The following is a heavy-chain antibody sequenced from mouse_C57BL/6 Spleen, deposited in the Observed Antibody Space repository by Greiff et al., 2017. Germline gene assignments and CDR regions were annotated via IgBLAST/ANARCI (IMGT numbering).Heavy chain of an antibody. J-gene: IGHJ2*01. V-gene: IGHV3-6*01. Sequence: DVQLQESGPGLVKPSQSLSLTCSVTGYSITSGYYWNWIRQFPGNKLEWMGYISYDGSNNYNPSLKNRISITRDTSKNQFFLKLNSVTTEDTATYYCARGDYGYGDDYWGQGTTLTVSS. CDR3: ARGDYGYGDDY. CDR1: GYSITSGYY. CDR2: ISYDGSN. D-gene: IGHD2-2*01.